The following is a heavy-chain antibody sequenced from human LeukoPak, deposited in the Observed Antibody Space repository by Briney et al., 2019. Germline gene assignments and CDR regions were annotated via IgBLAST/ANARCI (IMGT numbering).Heavy chain of an antibody. CDR1: GFTFSTYA. J-gene: IGHJ4*02. Sequence: GGSLRLSCAASGFTFSTYAMHWVRQAPGKGLDWVAVISKDGGTKYYADSVKGRLTISRDNSKNMLYLQMNSLRPEDTAVYYCARGGDLKYCSGGSCYSVDYWGQGTLVTVSS. CDR3: ARGGDLKYCSGGSCYSVDY. V-gene: IGHV3-30-3*02. D-gene: IGHD2-15*01. CDR2: ISKDGGTK.